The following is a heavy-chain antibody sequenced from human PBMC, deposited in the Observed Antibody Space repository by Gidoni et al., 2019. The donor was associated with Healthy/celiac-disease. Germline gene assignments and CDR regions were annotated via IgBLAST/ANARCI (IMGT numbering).Heavy chain of an antibody. CDR1: AGSIISYY. CDR2: IYYSGST. CDR3: AREFGNYYDSSGYSPRYFQH. J-gene: IGHJ1*01. V-gene: IGHV4-59*01. D-gene: IGHD3-22*01. Sequence: QVQLQQSGPGLVKPSATLSLTCTVSAGSIISYYWSWIRQPPGKGLEWIGYIYYSGSTNYNPSLKSRVTISVETSKNQFSLKLSSVTAADTAVYYCAREFGNYYDSSGYSPRYFQHWGQGTLVTVSS.